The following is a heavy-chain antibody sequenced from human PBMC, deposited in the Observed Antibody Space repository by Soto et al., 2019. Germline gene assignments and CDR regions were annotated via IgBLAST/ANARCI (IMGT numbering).Heavy chain of an antibody. Sequence: EASVKVSCKVYGYTLTELSMHWVRQAPGKGLEWMGGFDPEDGKTIYAQKFQGRVIMTADESTNTAYMELSSLRSEDTAVYYCAREGARRSSSWSSYYYYGMDVWGQGTTVTVSS. V-gene: IGHV1-24*01. CDR1: GYTLTELS. CDR2: FDPEDGKT. J-gene: IGHJ6*02. CDR3: AREGARRSSSWSSYYYYGMDV. D-gene: IGHD6-13*01.